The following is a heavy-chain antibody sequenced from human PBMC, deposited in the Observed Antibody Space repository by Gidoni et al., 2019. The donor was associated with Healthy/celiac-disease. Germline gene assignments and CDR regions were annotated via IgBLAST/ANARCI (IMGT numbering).Heavy chain of an antibody. CDR3: AKDALTVTTGFWDY. Sequence: EVQLLESGGGLVQPGGSLRLSCAASGFTFSSYAMSWVRQAQGKGLEWVSAISGRGGSTYYADSVKGRCTSSRDNSKNTLYLQMNSLRAEDTAVYYCAKDALTVTTGFWDYWGQGTLVTVSS. J-gene: IGHJ4*02. V-gene: IGHV3-23*01. CDR2: ISGRGGST. D-gene: IGHD4-17*01. CDR1: GFTFSSYA.